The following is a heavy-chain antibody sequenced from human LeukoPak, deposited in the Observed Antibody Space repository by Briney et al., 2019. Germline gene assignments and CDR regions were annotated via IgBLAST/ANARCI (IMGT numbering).Heavy chain of an antibody. J-gene: IGHJ4*02. V-gene: IGHV4-34*01. CDR3: ARARGGY. CDR2: INHSGST. Sequence: SETLSLTCAVYGWSFCGYYWSWIRQPPGKGLEWIGEINHSGSTNYNPSLKSRVTISVDTSKNQFSLKLSSVTAADTAVYYCARARGGYWGQGTLVTVSS. CDR1: GWSFCGYY.